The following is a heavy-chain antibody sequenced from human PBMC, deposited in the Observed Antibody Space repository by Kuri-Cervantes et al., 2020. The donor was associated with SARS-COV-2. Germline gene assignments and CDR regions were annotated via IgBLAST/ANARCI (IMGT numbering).Heavy chain of an antibody. V-gene: IGHV3-30*04. CDR1: GFTFSSYA. CDR2: ISYEGSNK. D-gene: IGHD6-13*01. Sequence: GGSLRLSCAASGFTFSSYAMHWVRQAPGKGLEWVAVISYEGSNKYYADSVKGRFTISRDNSKDTVFLQMNSLRVEDTAVYYCARDWVAAAGQAEYFQHWGQGTRVTVSS. CDR3: ARDWVAAAGQAEYFQH. J-gene: IGHJ1*01.